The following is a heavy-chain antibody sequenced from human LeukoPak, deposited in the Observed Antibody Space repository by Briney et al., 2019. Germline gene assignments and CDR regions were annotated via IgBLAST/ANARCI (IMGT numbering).Heavy chain of an antibody. J-gene: IGHJ4*02. CDR1: GYTFTSYG. D-gene: IGHD1-26*01. V-gene: IGHV1-8*01. Sequence: PSVKVSCKASGYTFTSYGINWVRHPTEQGLEWMGLMNPNSSNTGYAQKFQGRVTMTRNTSISTAYMGLSSVRSEDTAVYYCARYIVGATRKFDYWGQGTLVTVSS. CDR2: MNPNSSNT. CDR3: ARYIVGATRKFDY.